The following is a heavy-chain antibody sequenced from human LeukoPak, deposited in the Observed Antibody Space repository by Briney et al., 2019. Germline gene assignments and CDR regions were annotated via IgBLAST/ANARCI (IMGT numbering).Heavy chain of an antibody. D-gene: IGHD5-24*01. CDR2: IYYSGST. CDR3: ARVRDGYRHAGASWYFDL. V-gene: IGHV4-59*01. J-gene: IGHJ2*01. CDR1: GGSISSYY. Sequence: PSETLSLTCTVSGGSISSYYWSWIRQPPGKGLEWIGYIYYSGSTNYNPSLKSRVTISVDTSKNQFSLKLSSVTAADTAVYHCARVRDGYRHAGASWYFDLWGRGTLVTVSS.